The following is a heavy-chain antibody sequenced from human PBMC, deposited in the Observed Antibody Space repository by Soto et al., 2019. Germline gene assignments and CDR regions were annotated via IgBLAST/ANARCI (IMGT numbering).Heavy chain of an antibody. CDR2: ITASGGRT. CDR1: GFTFSSYA. V-gene: IGHV3-23*01. J-gene: IGHJ5*01. CDR3: AKDTRYGDYVRWFDS. D-gene: IGHD4-17*01. Sequence: EVHLLESGGGLVQPGGSLRLSCTASGFTFSSYAMTWVRQAPGRGLEGVSGITASGGRTYYADSVKGRFTISRDNSKSTLYLQMYSLRAEYTAVYYCAKDTRYGDYVRWFDSWGQGTLVTVSS.